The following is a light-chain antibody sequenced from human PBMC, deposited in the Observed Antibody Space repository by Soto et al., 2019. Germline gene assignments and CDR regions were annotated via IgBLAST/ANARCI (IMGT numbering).Light chain of an antibody. CDR2: GAS. CDR1: QSVSSN. Sequence: EIVMTQSPATLSVSPGERATLSCRASQSVSSNLAWYQQEPGQAPRLLIYGASTRATGIPARFSGSGSGTEFTLTISSLQSEYFAVYFCQQRSNWPPTFGGGTKVDIK. V-gene: IGKV3-15*01. CDR3: QQRSNWPPT. J-gene: IGKJ4*01.